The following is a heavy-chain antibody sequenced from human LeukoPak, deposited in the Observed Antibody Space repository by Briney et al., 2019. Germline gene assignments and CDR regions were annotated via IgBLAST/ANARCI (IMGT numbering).Heavy chain of an antibody. J-gene: IGHJ6*03. CDR2: IKQDGSEK. D-gene: IGHD5-12*01. Sequence: GGSLRLSCAASRFTFSSYWMSWVRQAPGKGLEWVANIKQDGSEKYVDSVKGRFTISRDNAKNSLYLQMNSLRAEDTAVYYCARGFREYSGYDLYYYYYYMDVWGKGTTVTISS. CDR1: RFTFSSYW. CDR3: ARGFREYSGYDLYYYYYYMDV. V-gene: IGHV3-7*01.